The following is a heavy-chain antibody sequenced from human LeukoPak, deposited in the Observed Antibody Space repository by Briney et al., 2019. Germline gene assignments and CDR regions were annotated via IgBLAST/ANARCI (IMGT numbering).Heavy chain of an antibody. CDR1: GGSISSYY. CDR2: IYYSGST. J-gene: IGHJ6*02. Sequence: PSETLSLTCTVSGGSISSYYWSWIRQPPGKGLEWIGYIYYSGSTNYSPSLKSRVTISVDTSKNQFSLKLSSVTAADTAVYYCARQPLVRGTTYGMDVWGQGTTVTVSS. D-gene: IGHD2-2*01. V-gene: IGHV4-59*08. CDR3: ARQPLVRGTTYGMDV.